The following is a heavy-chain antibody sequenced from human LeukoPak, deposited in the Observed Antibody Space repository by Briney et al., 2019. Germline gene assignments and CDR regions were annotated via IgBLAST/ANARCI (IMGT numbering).Heavy chain of an antibody. CDR2: INHSGST. V-gene: IGHV4-34*01. D-gene: IGHD6-19*01. Sequence: SGTLSLTCAVYGGSFSGYYWSWIRQPPGKGLEWIGEINHSGSTNYNPSLKSRVTISVDTSKNQFSLKLSSVTAADTAVYYCARHFSGWSYYYYYMDVWGKGTTVTISS. J-gene: IGHJ6*03. CDR3: ARHFSGWSYYYYYMDV. CDR1: GGSFSGYY.